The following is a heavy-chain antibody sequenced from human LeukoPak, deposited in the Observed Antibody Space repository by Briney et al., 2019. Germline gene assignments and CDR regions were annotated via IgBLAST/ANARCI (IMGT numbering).Heavy chain of an antibody. CDR3: ARHLGQWLLDY. D-gene: IGHD6-19*01. CDR1: GGSIGSSSYY. Sequence: PSETLSLTCTVSGGSIGSSSYYWGWIRQPPGKGLEWIGSIYYSGSTYYNPSLKSRVTISVDTSKNQFSLKLSSVTAADTAVYYCARHLGQWLLDYWGQGTLVTVSS. V-gene: IGHV4-39*01. J-gene: IGHJ4*02. CDR2: IYYSGST.